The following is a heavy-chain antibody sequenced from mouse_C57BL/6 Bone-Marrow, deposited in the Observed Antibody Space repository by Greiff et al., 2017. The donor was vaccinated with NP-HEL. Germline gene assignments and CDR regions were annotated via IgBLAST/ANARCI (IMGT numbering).Heavy chain of an antibody. CDR3: AGDEPLFITTVVDAMDY. D-gene: IGHD1-1*01. CDR1: GFTFTDYY. V-gene: IGHV7-3*01. J-gene: IGHJ4*01. CDR2: IRIKANGYKS. Sequence: EVHLVESGGGLVQPGGSLSLSCAASGFTFTDYYMSWVRQPPGKALEWLGFIRIKANGYKSEYSASVKGRFTISSGNSQSILYLQMNARIAEDSATYYCAGDEPLFITTVVDAMDYWGQGTSVTVSS.